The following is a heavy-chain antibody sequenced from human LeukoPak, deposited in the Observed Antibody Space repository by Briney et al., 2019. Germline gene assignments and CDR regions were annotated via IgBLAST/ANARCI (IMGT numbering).Heavy chain of an antibody. CDR3: ARHHRGYSYGYPSYYYGMDV. CDR1: GGSISSYY. J-gene: IGHJ6*02. V-gene: IGHV4-59*08. D-gene: IGHD5-18*01. Sequence: SETLSLTCTVSGGSISSYYWSWIRQPPGKGLEWIGYIYYSGSTNYNPSLKSRVTISVDTSKNQFSLKLSSVTAADTAVYYCARHHRGYSYGYPSYYYGMDVWGQGTTVTVSS. CDR2: IYYSGST.